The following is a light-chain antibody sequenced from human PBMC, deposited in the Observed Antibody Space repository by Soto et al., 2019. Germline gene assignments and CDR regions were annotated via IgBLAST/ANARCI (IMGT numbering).Light chain of an antibody. Sequence: EVVMTQSPATLSLSPGEGATLSCRASQGIGDTLSWYQHKPGQPPRLLIYYTSTRATGVPDRFSGSRSGTEFTLTINSLQSEDFAVYYCQRYNNWPRIFGGGTKVESK. CDR2: YTS. CDR3: QRYNNWPRI. CDR1: QGIGDT. J-gene: IGKJ4*01. V-gene: IGKV3-15*01.